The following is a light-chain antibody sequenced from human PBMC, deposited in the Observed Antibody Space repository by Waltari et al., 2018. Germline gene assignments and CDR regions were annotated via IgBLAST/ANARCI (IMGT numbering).Light chain of an antibody. CDR2: DVT. V-gene: IGLV2-11*01. Sequence: QSALTQPRSLSGSPGQSVTISCTGTSSDVGAFNYVSWYQPHPGKAPKLILYDVTKRPAGIPDRFSGSKSGNTASLSISGLQAEDDADYYCYSYAGSSTFVFGGGTKLTVL. CDR1: SSDVGAFNY. J-gene: IGLJ2*01. CDR3: YSYAGSSTFV.